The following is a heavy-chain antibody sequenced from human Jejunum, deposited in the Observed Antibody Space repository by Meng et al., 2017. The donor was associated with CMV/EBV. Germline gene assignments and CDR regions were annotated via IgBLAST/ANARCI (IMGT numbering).Heavy chain of an antibody. CDR3: SHMFDS. CDR1: GINVSNNY. D-gene: IGHD2-21*01. Sequence: SLKISCAVSGINVSNNYMNWVRQAPGKGLEWVSVIYSAGKTDYADSVKGRFTISRDNSKNTLYLQMDSLRPEDAAVYYCSHMFDSWGQGALVTVSS. V-gene: IGHV3-66*02. J-gene: IGHJ4*02. CDR2: IYSAGKT.